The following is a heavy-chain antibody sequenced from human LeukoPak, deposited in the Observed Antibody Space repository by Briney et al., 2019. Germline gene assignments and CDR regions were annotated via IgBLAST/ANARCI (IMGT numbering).Heavy chain of an antibody. CDR3: VKSVAGTRGWFDS. Sequence: GGSLRLSCAASGFTFSSYGMHWVRRAPGKGLEWVALIWYDGSDKDYGDSVKARFTISRDNSKNTTYLQMNSLRADDTAVYYCVKSVAGTRGWFDSWGQGTLVIVSS. V-gene: IGHV3-33*03. CDR1: GFTFSSYG. J-gene: IGHJ5*01. CDR2: IWYDGSDK.